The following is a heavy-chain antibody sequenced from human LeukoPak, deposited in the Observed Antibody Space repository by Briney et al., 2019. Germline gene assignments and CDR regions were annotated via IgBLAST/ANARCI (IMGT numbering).Heavy chain of an antibody. CDR1: GFTFSSYW. J-gene: IGHJ3*02. V-gene: IGHV3-74*01. CDR2: ITNDGSST. D-gene: IGHD3-10*01. CDR3: ARGGRPGAFDI. Sequence: PGGSLRLSCAASGFTFSSYWMHWVRHAPGKGLVWVSRITNDGSSTSHADSVKGRFTISRDNARNTLYLQMNSLRAEDTAVYYCARGGRPGAFDIWGQGTMVTVSS.